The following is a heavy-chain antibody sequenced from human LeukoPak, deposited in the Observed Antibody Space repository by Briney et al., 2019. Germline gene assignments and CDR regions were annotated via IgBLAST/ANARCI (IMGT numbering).Heavy chain of an antibody. D-gene: IGHD6-13*01. J-gene: IGHJ4*02. CDR3: ARQNPAAAGQGLDY. CDR2: IYYSGVT. Sequence: PSETLSLTCTVSGGSISSYYWSWIRQPPGKGLEWIGYIYYSGVTNYNPSLRSRVTISVDTSKNQFSLNLSFVTATDTAVYYCARQNPAAAGQGLDYWGQGALVTVSS. V-gene: IGHV4-59*08. CDR1: GGSISSYY.